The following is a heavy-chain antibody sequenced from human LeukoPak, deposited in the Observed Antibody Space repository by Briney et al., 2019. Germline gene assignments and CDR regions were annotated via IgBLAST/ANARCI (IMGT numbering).Heavy chain of an antibody. Sequence: GRSLRLSCAASGFTFSSYGMHWVRQAPGKGLEWVAVISYDGRNKYHSDSVKGRFTISRDNSKNTLYLQMNSLRAEDTAVYYCAKDSSSGAADYYFDYWGQGTLVTVSS. D-gene: IGHD1-26*01. CDR2: ISYDGRNK. J-gene: IGHJ4*02. CDR1: GFTFSSYG. CDR3: AKDSSSGAADYYFDY. V-gene: IGHV3-30*18.